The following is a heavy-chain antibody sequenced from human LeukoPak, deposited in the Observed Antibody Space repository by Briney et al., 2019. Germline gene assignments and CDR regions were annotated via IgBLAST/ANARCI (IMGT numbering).Heavy chain of an antibody. J-gene: IGHJ6*03. CDR2: IIPIFGTA. Sequence: ASVKVSCKASGGTFSSYAISWVRQAPGQGLEWMGGIIPIFGTANYAQKFQGRVTITTDESTSTAYMELSSLRSEDTAVYYCASNTYYDFWSGYPYYYYYYMDVWGKGTTVTVSS. D-gene: IGHD3-3*01. CDR1: GGTFSSYA. CDR3: ASNTYYDFWSGYPYYYYYYMDV. V-gene: IGHV1-69*05.